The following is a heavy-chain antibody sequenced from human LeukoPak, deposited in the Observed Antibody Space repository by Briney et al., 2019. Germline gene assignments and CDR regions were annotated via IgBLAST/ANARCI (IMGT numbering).Heavy chain of an antibody. Sequence: ASVKVSCKASGYTFTVYYMHWVRQAPGQGLEWMGWITPNSGGTNFAQNFQGRVTMTRDTSISTAYMELTRLTSDDTAVYYCARDMGVPYYFDYWGQGTLVTVSS. V-gene: IGHV1-2*02. CDR3: ARDMGVPYYFDY. J-gene: IGHJ4*02. CDR2: ITPNSGGT. CDR1: GYTFTVYY. D-gene: IGHD2-8*01.